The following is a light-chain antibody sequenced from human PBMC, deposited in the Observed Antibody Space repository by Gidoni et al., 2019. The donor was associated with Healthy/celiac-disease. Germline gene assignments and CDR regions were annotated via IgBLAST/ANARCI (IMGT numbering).Light chain of an antibody. Sequence: EIVMTQSPATLSVSPGERATLSCRASQSGSSNLAWYQQKPGQAPGLLIYGASTRATGIPARFSGSGSGTEFPLSISRLQSDDFAVYSCQFRATFGQAAKLEI. J-gene: IGKJ2*01. CDR2: GAS. V-gene: IGKV3-15*01. CDR3: QFRAT. CDR1: QSGSSN.